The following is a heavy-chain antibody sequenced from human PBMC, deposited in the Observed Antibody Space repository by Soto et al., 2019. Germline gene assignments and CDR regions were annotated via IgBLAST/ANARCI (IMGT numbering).Heavy chain of an antibody. D-gene: IGHD5-12*01. V-gene: IGHV5-51*01. J-gene: IGHJ6*02. CDR2: IYPGDSDT. CDR1: GYSFSTHW. CDR3: ARHRNSGYDWHKYHFDMDV. Sequence: GESLKISCKGSGYSFSTHWIVWVRQMPGKGLEWMGNIYPGDSDTRYSPSFQGQVTISADKSINTAYLQWSSLQASDTAMYYCARHRNSGYDWHKYHFDMDVWGQGTTVTVSS.